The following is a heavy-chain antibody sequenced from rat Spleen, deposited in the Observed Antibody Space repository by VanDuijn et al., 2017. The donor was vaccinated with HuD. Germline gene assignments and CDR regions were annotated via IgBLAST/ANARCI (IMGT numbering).Heavy chain of an antibody. CDR2: ISTGGGNT. J-gene: IGHJ2*01. CDR1: GFTFTNYD. V-gene: IGHV5-25*01. CDR3: ASITSAAYFDY. Sequence: EVRLVESGGDLVQPGRSLKLSCSASGFTFTNYDMAWVRQAPTMGLEWIASISTGGGNTYYRDSVKGRFTISRDNAKSTLSLQMDSLRSEDTATYYCASITSAAYFDYWGQGVMVTVSS. D-gene: IGHD1-2*01.